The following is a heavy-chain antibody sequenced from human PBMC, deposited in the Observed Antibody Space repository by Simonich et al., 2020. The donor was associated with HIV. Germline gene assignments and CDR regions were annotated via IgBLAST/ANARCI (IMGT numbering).Heavy chain of an antibody. CDR3: ARRTGYDLDY. J-gene: IGHJ4*02. CDR1: GGSFSGYY. V-gene: IGHV4-34*04. CDR2: INHSGSP. D-gene: IGHD5-12*01. Sequence: QVQLQQWGAGLLKPSETLSLTCAVYGGSFSGYYWTWIRQPPWKGLEWIGEINHSGSPDNNPSLKSRDNISVDTSKNQFALKLSSVTAADTAVYYCARRTGYDLDYWGQGTLVTVSS.